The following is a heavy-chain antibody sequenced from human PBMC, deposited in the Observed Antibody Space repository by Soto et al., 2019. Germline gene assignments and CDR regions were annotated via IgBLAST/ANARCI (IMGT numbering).Heavy chain of an antibody. CDR1: GGSFSGYY. D-gene: IGHD2-2*01. J-gene: IGHJ6*02. V-gene: IGHV4-34*01. CDR2: INHSGST. Sequence: PSEALSLTCAVYGGSFSGYYWSWIRQPPGKGLEWIGEINHSGSTNYNPSLKSRVTISVDTSKNQFSLKLSSVTAADTAVYYCARSIVVVPAANRVRYGMDVWGQGTTVTVSS. CDR3: ARSIVVVPAANRVRYGMDV.